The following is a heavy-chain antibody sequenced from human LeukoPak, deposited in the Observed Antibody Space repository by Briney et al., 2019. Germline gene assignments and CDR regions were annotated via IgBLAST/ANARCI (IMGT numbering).Heavy chain of an antibody. CDR1: GFTFSTYW. D-gene: IGHD1-7*01. V-gene: IGHV3-74*01. J-gene: IGHJ1*01. Sequence: GGSLRLSCAASGFTFSTYWMHWVRQPPGKGLVWVSRLSGDGSSTDYADSVKGRFTISRDNAKNTLYLQMNSLRADDTAVYFCARPTGTSSPSSSFQRWGQGTLVTVSS. CDR3: ARPTGTSSPSSSFQR. CDR2: LSGDGSST.